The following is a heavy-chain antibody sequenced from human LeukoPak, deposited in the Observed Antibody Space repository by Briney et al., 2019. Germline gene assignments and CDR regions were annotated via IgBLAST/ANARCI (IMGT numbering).Heavy chain of an antibody. V-gene: IGHV1-8*01. Sequence: ASVKVSCKASGYSFTSYDINWVRQATGQGLEWMGWMNPNTGNTGYAQKFQGRVTMTRNTSISTAYMELSSLRSEDTAVYYCARDFFNHYERGTWGQGTLVTASS. CDR3: ARDFFNHYERGT. CDR1: GYSFTSYD. CDR2: MNPNTGNT. D-gene: IGHD3-22*01. J-gene: IGHJ5*02.